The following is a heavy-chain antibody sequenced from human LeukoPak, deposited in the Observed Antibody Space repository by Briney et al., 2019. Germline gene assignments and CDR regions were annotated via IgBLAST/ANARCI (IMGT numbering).Heavy chain of an antibody. J-gene: IGHJ5*02. Sequence: GGSLRLSCAASGFTFSSYAMSWVRQAPGKGLVWVSAISGSGGSTYYADSVKGRFTISRDNSKNTLYLQMNSLRAEGTAVYYCAKFWQQLVPNWFDPWGQGTLVTVSS. CDR2: ISGSGGST. CDR3: AKFWQQLVPNWFDP. CDR1: GFTFSSYA. D-gene: IGHD6-13*01. V-gene: IGHV3-23*01.